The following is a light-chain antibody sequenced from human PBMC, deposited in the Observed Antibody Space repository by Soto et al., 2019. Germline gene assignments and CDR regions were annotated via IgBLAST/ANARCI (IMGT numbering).Light chain of an antibody. Sequence: QSVLTQPASVSGSPGQSITISCTGTSSDVGSYNLVSWYQQHPGKAPKLMIYEVSKRPSGVSNRFSGSKSGNTASLTISGLQAEDEADYYCCSYAGSSTPNWVFGGGTMLTVL. CDR1: SSDVGSYNL. J-gene: IGLJ3*02. CDR2: EVS. CDR3: CSYAGSSTPNWV. V-gene: IGLV2-23*02.